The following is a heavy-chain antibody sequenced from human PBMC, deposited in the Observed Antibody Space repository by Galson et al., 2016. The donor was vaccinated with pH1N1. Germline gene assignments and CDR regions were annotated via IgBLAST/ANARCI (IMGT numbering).Heavy chain of an antibody. CDR2: ISTSSSYK. Sequence: SPRLSCAASGFTFSSYSMNWVRQAPGKGLEWVSYISTSSSYKNYADSVKGRFTISRDNAKNSLYLQMNSLRAEDTAVYYCATYCISTTCYEESFDYWGQGTLVTASS. V-gene: IGHV3-21*01. D-gene: IGHD2-2*01. CDR1: GFTFSSYS. J-gene: IGHJ4*02. CDR3: ATYCISTTCYEESFDY.